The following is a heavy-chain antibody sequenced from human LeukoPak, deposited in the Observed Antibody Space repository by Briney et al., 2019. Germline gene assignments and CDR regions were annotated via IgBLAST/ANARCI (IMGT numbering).Heavy chain of an antibody. Sequence: ASVKVSCKASGGTFSSYAISWVRQAPGQGLEWMGGIIPIIGTADYAQKFQGRVTITADESTSTAYMELSSLRSEDTAVYYCARRIGPYYDFWSGYYWSALGYWGQGTLVTVSS. J-gene: IGHJ4*02. D-gene: IGHD3-3*01. V-gene: IGHV1-69*13. CDR2: IIPIIGTA. CDR1: GGTFSSYA. CDR3: ARRIGPYYDFWSGYYWSALGY.